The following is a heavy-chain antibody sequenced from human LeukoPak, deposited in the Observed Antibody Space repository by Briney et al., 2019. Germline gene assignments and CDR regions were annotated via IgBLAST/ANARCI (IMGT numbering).Heavy chain of an antibody. D-gene: IGHD2-21*01. CDR1: GFTFSIFE. CDR3: AREKTACGGDCYDS. CDR2: ISSRGTPI. V-gene: IGHV3-48*03. J-gene: IGHJ4*02. Sequence: GGSLRLSCAASGFTFSIFEMNWVRHAPGGGLGWASYISSRGTPIHYADSVKGRFTLSRDNAKHSLFLQMNSLRAEDTAVYYCAREKTACGGDCYDSWGQGSLVTVCS.